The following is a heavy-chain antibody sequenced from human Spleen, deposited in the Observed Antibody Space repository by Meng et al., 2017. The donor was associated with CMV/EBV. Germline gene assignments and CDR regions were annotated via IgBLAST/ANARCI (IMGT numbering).Heavy chain of an antibody. D-gene: IGHD1-26*01. V-gene: IGHV4-4*02. J-gene: IGHJ4*02. CDR1: GGSISSSNW. CDR2: IYHSGST. CDR3: ARMGATSGNQDY. Sequence: GSLRLSCAVSGGSISSSNWWSWARQPPGKGLEWIGKIYHSGSTKYNPSLKSRVTISVDKSKNQFSLTLSSVTAADTAVYYCARMGATSGNQDYWGQGTLVTVSS.